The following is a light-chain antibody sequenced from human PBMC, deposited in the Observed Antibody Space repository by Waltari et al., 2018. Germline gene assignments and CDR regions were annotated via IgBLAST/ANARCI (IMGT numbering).Light chain of an antibody. CDR2: EVI. J-gene: IGLJ1*01. CDR1: NSDVGNYNL. Sequence: QSALTQPASVSGTPGQSITISCTGTNSDVGNYNLVSWYQHHPGEAPKLMICEVIKRPSEDSNSFSGPKSGNTPSLTVSKLQAEDEADYYCCSYAGSGTYVFGTGTKVTVL. CDR3: CSYAGSGTYV. V-gene: IGLV2-23*02.